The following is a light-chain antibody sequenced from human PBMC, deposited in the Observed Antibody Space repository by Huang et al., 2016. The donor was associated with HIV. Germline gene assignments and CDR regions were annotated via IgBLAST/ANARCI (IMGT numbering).Light chain of an antibody. J-gene: IGKJ1*01. Sequence: DIQMTQSPSSLSAFVGDTVTITCRASQVIGNSLAWYQQKPGRPPKLLIYVASTLQAGVPSRFSGSGSGTDFTRTISNRQTEDIATYYCQRCGSAPRTFGQGTRV. CDR3: QRCGSAPRT. CDR1: QVIGNS. V-gene: IGKV1-27*01. CDR2: VAS.